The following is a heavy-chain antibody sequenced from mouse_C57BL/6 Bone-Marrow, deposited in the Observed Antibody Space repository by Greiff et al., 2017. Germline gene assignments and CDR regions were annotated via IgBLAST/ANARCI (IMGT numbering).Heavy chain of an antibody. V-gene: IGHV1-5*01. CDR3: ARFPLSYDYDWFAY. Sequence: EVQLQQSGTVLARPGASVKMSCKTSGYTFTSYWMHWVKQRPGQGLEWIGAIYPGNSDTSYNQKFKGKAKLTAVTSASTAYMELSSLTNEDSAVYYCARFPLSYDYDWFAYWGQGTLVTVSA. J-gene: IGHJ3*01. D-gene: IGHD2-4*01. CDR1: GYTFTSYW. CDR2: IYPGNSDT.